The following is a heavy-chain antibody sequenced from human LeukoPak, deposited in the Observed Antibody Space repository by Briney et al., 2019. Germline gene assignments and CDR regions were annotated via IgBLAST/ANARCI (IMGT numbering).Heavy chain of an antibody. CDR2: IKQDASWE. D-gene: IGHD1-14*01. Sequence: PGGSLRLSCTASGFTFSSYWMNWVRQAPGKGLEWVANIKQDASWEHYVDSVKGRFTISRDNAKNSLSLQMNSLRAEDTAVYYCARDVSATGGIDSWGRGTLVTVSS. CDR1: GFTFSSYW. J-gene: IGHJ4*02. CDR3: ARDVSATGGIDS. V-gene: IGHV3-7*01.